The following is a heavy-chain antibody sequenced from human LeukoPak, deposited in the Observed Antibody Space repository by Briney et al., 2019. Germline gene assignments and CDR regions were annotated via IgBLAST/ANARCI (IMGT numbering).Heavy chain of an antibody. CDR3: ARGVEAARPYYFDY. V-gene: IGHV4-59*13. CDR1: GGSISSYY. J-gene: IGHJ4*02. CDR2: TYYSGST. Sequence: SETLSLTCTVSGGSISSYYWSWIRQPPGKGLEWIGYTYYSGSTNYNPSLKSRVTISVDTSKNQFSLKLSSVTAADTAVYYCARGVEAARPYYFDYWGQGTLVTVSS. D-gene: IGHD6-6*01.